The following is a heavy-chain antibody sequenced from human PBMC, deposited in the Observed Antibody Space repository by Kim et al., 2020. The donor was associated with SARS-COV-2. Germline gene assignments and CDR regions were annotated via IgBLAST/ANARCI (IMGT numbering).Heavy chain of an antibody. V-gene: IGHV1-69*01. Sequence: KFQGRVTITADESTSTAYMELSSLRSEDTAVYYCARGDSEMVRGVITMDVWGQGTTVTVSS. J-gene: IGHJ6*02. CDR3: ARGDSEMVRGVITMDV. D-gene: IGHD3-10*01.